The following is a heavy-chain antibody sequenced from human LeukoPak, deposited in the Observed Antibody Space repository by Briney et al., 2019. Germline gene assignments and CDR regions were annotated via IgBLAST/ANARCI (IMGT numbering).Heavy chain of an antibody. CDR3: ARGARAGYNLEPFDY. CDR1: GGSMSSYY. J-gene: IGHJ4*02. D-gene: IGHD5-24*01. Sequence: ETLSLTCTVSGGSMSSYYWGWIRQPPGKGLEWIGYIYYSGSTKYNPPLKSRVTISVDTSKNQFSLKLSSVTAADTAVYYCARGARAGYNLEPFDYWGQGTLVTVSS. V-gene: IGHV4-59*08. CDR2: IYYSGST.